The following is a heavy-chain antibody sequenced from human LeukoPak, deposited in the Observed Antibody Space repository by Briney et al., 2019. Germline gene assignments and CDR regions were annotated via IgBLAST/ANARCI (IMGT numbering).Heavy chain of an antibody. D-gene: IGHD3-22*01. CDR1: GFTFCSYG. CDR2: VWFDGSKK. CDR3: ARGVDYYDSNGTIDY. Sequence: PGRSLRLSCAASGFTFCSYGMHWVRHAPCKGLEWLVVVWFDGSKKYSADSVKGRITISRDDSKNTLYLQMNSLRAEDTAVYYCARGVDYYDSNGTIDYWGQGTLVTVSS. J-gene: IGHJ4*02. V-gene: IGHV3-33*01.